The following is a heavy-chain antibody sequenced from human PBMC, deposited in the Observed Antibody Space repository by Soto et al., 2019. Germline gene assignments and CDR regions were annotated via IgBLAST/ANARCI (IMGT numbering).Heavy chain of an antibody. Sequence: GGSLRLSCAASGFTFGSYAMSWVRQAPGKGLEWVSAISGSGGSTYYADSVKGRFTISRDNSKNTLYLQMNSLRAEDTAVYYCANLGMGIAAAGPDYWGQGTLVTVSS. D-gene: IGHD6-13*01. V-gene: IGHV3-23*01. CDR2: ISGSGGST. CDR3: ANLGMGIAAAGPDY. J-gene: IGHJ4*02. CDR1: GFTFGSYA.